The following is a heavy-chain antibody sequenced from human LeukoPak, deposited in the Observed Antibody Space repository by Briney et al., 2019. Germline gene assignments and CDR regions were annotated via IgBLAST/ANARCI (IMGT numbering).Heavy chain of an antibody. CDR2: ISYDGSNK. V-gene: IGHV3-30*18. CDR3: AKDNYYDNSAYPDY. J-gene: IGHJ4*02. Sequence: GGSLRLSCAASGFTFSSYGMHWVRQAPGKGLEWVAAISYDGSNKYYADSVKGRFTISRDNSKNTLYLQMSSLRAEDTAVYYCAKDNYYDNSAYPDYWGQGTLVTVSS. D-gene: IGHD3-22*01. CDR1: GFTFSSYG.